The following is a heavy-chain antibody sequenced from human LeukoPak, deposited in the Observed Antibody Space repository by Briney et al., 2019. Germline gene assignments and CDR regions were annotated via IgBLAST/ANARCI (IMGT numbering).Heavy chain of an antibody. CDR1: GFTFSSYS. D-gene: IGHD2-2*01. V-gene: IGHV3-21*01. CDR3: ARRMEGYCSSTSCYALNP. CDR2: ISSSSYI. Sequence: GGSLRLSCAASGFTFSSYSMNWVRQAPGKGLEWVSSISSSSYIYYADSVKGRFTISRDNAKNSLYLQMNSLRAEDTAVYYCARRMEGYCSSTSCYALNPWGQGTLVTVSS. J-gene: IGHJ5*02.